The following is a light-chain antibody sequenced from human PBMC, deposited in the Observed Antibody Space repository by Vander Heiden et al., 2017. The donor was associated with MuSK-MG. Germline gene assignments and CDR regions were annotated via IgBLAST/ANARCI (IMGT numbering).Light chain of an antibody. CDR2: DAS. CDR3: QQRSNWPPGIT. Sequence: EIGLTQSPATLSLSPGERATLSCRASQSVSSYLAWYQQKPGQAPRLLIYDASNRATGIPARFSGSGSGTDFTLTISSLEPEDFAVYYCQQRSNWPPGITFGHGTKVDIK. J-gene: IGKJ3*01. V-gene: IGKV3-11*01. CDR1: QSVSSY.